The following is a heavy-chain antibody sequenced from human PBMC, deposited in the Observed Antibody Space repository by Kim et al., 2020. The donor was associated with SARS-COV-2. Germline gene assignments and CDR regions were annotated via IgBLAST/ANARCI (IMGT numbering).Heavy chain of an antibody. V-gene: IGHV1-24*01. D-gene: IGHD2-15*01. J-gene: IGHJ5*02. CDR3: ATGRVAGPPAWFDP. CDR2: FDPEDGET. CDR1: GYTLTELS. Sequence: ASVKVSCKVSGYTLTELSMHWVRQAPGKGLEWMGGFDPEDGETIYAQKFQGRVTMTEETSTDTAYMELSSLRSEDTAVYYCATGRVAGPPAWFDPWGQGTLVTVSS.